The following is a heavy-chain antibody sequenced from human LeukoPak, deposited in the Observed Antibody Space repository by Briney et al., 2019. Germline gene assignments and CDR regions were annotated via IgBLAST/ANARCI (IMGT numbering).Heavy chain of an antibody. CDR1: GYTFTSYG. J-gene: IGHJ4*02. D-gene: IGHD6-13*01. CDR3: AGDRVIAAAGTPIDY. Sequence: ASVKVSCKASGYTFTSYGISWVRQAPGQGLEWMGWISAYNGNTNYAQKLQGRVTMTTDTSTSTAYMELRSLRSDDTAVYYCAGDRVIAAAGTPIDYWGQGTLVTVSS. V-gene: IGHV1-18*01. CDR2: ISAYNGNT.